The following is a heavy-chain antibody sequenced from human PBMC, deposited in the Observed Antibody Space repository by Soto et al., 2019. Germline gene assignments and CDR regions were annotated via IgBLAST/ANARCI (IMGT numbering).Heavy chain of an antibody. CDR1: GFTFSSYA. J-gene: IGHJ6*02. V-gene: IGHV3-30-3*01. CDR3: ARDQAIFRVVYGMDV. D-gene: IGHD3-3*01. Sequence: GGSLRLSCAASGFTFSSYAMHWVRQAPGKGLEWVAVISYDGSNKYYADSVKGRFTISRDNSKNTLYLQMNSLRAEDTAVYYCARDQAIFRVVYGMDVWGQGTTVTVSS. CDR2: ISYDGSNK.